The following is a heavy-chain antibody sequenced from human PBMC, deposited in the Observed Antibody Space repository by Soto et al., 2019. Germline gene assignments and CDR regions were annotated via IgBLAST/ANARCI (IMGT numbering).Heavy chain of an antibody. CDR2: IRTKAKSYAT. D-gene: IGHD6-6*01. J-gene: IGHJ4*02. V-gene: IGHV3-73*01. CDR1: GITFSGFA. CDR3: ASSRSYYYDY. Sequence: GGSLRLSCATSGITFSGFAMHWVRQASGKGLEWVGRIRTKAKSYATSYPASVRGRFTISRDDSKNTAFLQMNSLKGEDTAVYFCASSRSYYYDYWGQGTLVTVSA.